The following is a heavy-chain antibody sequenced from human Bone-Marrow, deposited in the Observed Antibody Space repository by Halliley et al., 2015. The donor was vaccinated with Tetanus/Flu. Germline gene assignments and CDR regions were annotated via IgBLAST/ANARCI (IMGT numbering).Heavy chain of an antibody. Sequence: PGWIGSIYYDGSPHYPPSLESRVPIFVDASKNQFSLHLNSVAAADTAVYYCARSEFTIFGVFDYWGQGTLVTVSS. V-gene: IGHV4-39*01. J-gene: IGHJ4*02. CDR3: ARSEFTIFGVFDY. CDR2: IYYDGSP. D-gene: IGHD3-3*01.